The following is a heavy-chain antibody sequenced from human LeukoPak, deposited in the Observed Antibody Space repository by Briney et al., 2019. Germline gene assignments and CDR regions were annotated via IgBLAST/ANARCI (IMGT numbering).Heavy chain of an antibody. CDR2: IKQDGSEK. D-gene: IGHD3-3*01. CDR1: GFTFSSYW. CDR3: ARVMVGVVIDRGSYYYYMDV. J-gene: IGHJ6*03. Sequence: GGSLRLSCAASGFTFSSYWMSWVRQAPGKGLEWVANIKQDGSEKYYVDSVKGRFTISRDNAKNSLYLQMNSLRAEDTAVYCCARVMVGVVIDRGSYYYYMDVWGKGTTVTVSS. V-gene: IGHV3-7*01.